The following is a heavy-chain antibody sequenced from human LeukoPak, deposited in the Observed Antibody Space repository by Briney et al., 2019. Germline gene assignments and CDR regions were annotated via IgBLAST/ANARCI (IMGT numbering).Heavy chain of an antibody. J-gene: IGHJ4*02. Sequence: GGSLRLSCAASGFMFSSYGMPWVRQAPGKGLEWVAFIRYDGSNKYYADSVKGRFTISRDNSKNTLYLQMNSLRPEDTAVYYCAKSHRGYSYFDYWGQGTLVTVSS. CDR1: GFMFSSYG. CDR2: IRYDGSNK. V-gene: IGHV3-30*02. D-gene: IGHD3-10*01. CDR3: AKSHRGYSYFDY.